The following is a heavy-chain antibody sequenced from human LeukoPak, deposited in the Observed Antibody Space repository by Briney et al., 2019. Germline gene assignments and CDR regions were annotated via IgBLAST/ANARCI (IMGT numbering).Heavy chain of an antibody. CDR2: IRNKAYGVTV. J-gene: IGHJ4*02. Sequence: GGSLRLSCAASGFTFSSYAMSWFRQAPGKGLEWVAFIRNKAYGVTVEYAASVKGRFSISGDDSKSIAYLQMNSLKIEDTAVYYCTRGGASARYYFDYWGQGTLITVSS. D-gene: IGHD4/OR15-4a*01. CDR1: GFTFSSYA. V-gene: IGHV3-49*03. CDR3: TRGGASARYYFDY.